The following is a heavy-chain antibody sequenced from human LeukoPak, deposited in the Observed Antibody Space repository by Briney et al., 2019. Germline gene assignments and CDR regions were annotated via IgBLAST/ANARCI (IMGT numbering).Heavy chain of an antibody. J-gene: IGHJ2*01. CDR3: ARPGSSSYWYFDL. D-gene: IGHD6-6*01. Sequence: SETLSLTCTVSGGSISSYYWSCLRQPPGKGLEWTGYIYYSGSTNYNPSLKSRVTISVDTSKNQFSLKLSSVTAADTAVYYCARPGSSSYWYFDLWGRGTLVTVSS. V-gene: IGHV4-59*08. CDR2: IYYSGST. CDR1: GGSISSYY.